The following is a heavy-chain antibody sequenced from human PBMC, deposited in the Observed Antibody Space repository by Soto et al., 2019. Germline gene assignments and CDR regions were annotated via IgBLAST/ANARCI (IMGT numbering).Heavy chain of an antibody. Sequence: QVQLQQWGAGLLKPSETLSLTCAVYGGSFSGYYWSWIRQPPGKGLEWIGEINHSGSTNYNPSLKRRVTISVDPSKNQFSLKLSSVTAADTAVYYCARDRGIVVVTAISRSGMDVWGQGTTVTVSS. CDR1: GGSFSGYY. CDR3: ARDRGIVVVTAISRSGMDV. D-gene: IGHD2-21*02. CDR2: INHSGST. J-gene: IGHJ6*02. V-gene: IGHV4-34*01.